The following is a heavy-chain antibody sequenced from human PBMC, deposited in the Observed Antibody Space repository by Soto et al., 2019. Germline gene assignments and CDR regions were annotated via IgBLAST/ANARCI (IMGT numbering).Heavy chain of an antibody. CDR1: GYIFTTYW. V-gene: IGHV5-10-1*01. J-gene: IGHJ6*02. CDR2: IDPADSST. Sequence: PVESLKISCQGSGYIFTTYWISWFLEMPVKVLEWMGKIDPADSSTNYSPSFQGHITISVDRSINTAHLQFSSLKAADTAVYYCARLEKWYYNYYGLDVWGQGTMVTVSS. CDR3: ARLEKWYYNYYGLDV. D-gene: IGHD1-26*01.